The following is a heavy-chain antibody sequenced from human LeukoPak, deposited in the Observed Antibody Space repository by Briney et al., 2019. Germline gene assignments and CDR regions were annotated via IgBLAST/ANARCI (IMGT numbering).Heavy chain of an antibody. CDR1: GYTSVSYG. CDR2: INTYNGDT. J-gene: IGHJ4*02. V-gene: IGHV1-18*01. D-gene: IGHD3-16*02. CDR3: ARAYIWGNYRFLDY. Sequence: ASVKVSCKASGYTSVSYGITWVRQAPGQGLECMGWINTYNGDTNYAQKVQGRVTMTRDTSTSTAYMELRSLTSDDTAVYYCARAYIWGNYRFLDYWGQGTLVTVSS.